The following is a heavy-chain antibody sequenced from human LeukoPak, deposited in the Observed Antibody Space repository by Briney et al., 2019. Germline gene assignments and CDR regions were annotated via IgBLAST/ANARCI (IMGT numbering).Heavy chain of an antibody. D-gene: IGHD3-9*01. CDR1: GGSISSYY. Sequence: PSETLSLTCTVSGGSISSYYWSWIRQPPGKGLEWIGYIYYSGSTNYNPSLKSRVTISVDTSKNQFSLKLSSVTAADTAVYYCARSGLRYSKAWVFRYYYYYMDVWGKGTTVTVSS. V-gene: IGHV4-59*01. CDR2: IYYSGST. J-gene: IGHJ6*03. CDR3: ARSGLRYSKAWVFRYYYYYMDV.